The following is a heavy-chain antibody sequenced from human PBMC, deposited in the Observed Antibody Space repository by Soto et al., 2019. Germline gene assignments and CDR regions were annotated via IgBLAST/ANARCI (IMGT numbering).Heavy chain of an antibody. CDR2: ISGSGGST. CDR3: AKDKWELDDYYYGMDV. Sequence: EVQLLESGGGLVQPGGSLRLSCAASGFTFSSYAMSWVRQAPGKGLEWVSAISGSGGSTYYADSVKGRFTISRDNSKNRLYLQMNSLRAEDTAVYYCAKDKWELDDYYYGMDVWGQGTTVTVSS. D-gene: IGHD1-26*01. J-gene: IGHJ6*02. CDR1: GFTFSSYA. V-gene: IGHV3-23*01.